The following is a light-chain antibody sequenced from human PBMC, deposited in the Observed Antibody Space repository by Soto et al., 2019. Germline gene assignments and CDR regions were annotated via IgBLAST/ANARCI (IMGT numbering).Light chain of an antibody. V-gene: IGLV2-8*01. CDR1: SSDVGGYNS. CDR2: AVS. Sequence: QSSLTQPPSASVSPGQSVTISCTGTSSDVGGYNSVSWYQQHPGKAPKLIIYAVSERPSGVPDRFSGSKSGNTASLTVSGLQAEDEADYYCNSFAGSNNLSVFGTGTKVTVL. CDR3: NSFAGSNNLSV. J-gene: IGLJ1*01.